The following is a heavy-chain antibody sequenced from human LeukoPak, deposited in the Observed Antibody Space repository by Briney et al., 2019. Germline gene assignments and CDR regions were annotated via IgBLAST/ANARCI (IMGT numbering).Heavy chain of an antibody. CDR2: IYRSGST. CDR3: ARGAGTDAFDI. J-gene: IGHJ3*02. V-gene: IGHV4-4*02. Sequence: SETLSLTCAVSGGSISSNNWWSWVRQPPGKGLEWIGEIYRSGSTNYNPSLKSRVTISVDTSKNQFSLKLSSVTAADTAVYYCARGAGTDAFDIWGQGTMVTVSS. D-gene: IGHD6-13*01. CDR1: GGSISSNNW.